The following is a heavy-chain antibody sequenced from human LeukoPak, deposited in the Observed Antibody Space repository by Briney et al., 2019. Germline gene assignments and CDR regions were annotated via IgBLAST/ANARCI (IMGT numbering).Heavy chain of an antibody. V-gene: IGHV5-51*01. Sequence: GESLKISCKGSGYSFTSYWIGWVRQMPGKGLEWMGIIYPGESDTRYSPSFQGQVTISADKSISTAYLQWSSLKASDTAMYYCARLLPMTTVTPGAFDIWGQGTMVTVSS. J-gene: IGHJ3*02. CDR2: IYPGESDT. CDR3: ARLLPMTTVTPGAFDI. CDR1: GYSFTSYW. D-gene: IGHD4-17*01.